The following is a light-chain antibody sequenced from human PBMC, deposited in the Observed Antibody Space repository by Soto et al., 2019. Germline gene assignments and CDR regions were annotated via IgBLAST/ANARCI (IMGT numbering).Light chain of an antibody. CDR2: DST. CDR1: QSIHTS. Sequence: VLSQSPATLSLSPGERATLSFMASQSIHTSLAWYQQKPGQPPRLVVYDSTLRANGVPDRFGGSRSGTEFTLTINNLEPEDFAVYYCQQRNVWPPITFGQGTRLEI. V-gene: IGKV3-11*01. J-gene: IGKJ5*01. CDR3: QQRNVWPPIT.